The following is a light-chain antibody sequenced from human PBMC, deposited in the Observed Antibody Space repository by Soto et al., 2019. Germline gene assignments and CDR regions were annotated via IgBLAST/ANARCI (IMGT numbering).Light chain of an antibody. CDR2: DAA. J-gene: IGKJ3*01. Sequence: DIQMTQSPYSLSAAVGDRVTIACRASQNINTYLNWYQQKPGKAPKLLIFDAASLQSGVPSRFSGGGSRTDFTLTITSLQPEDFAPYYCQQTSSAPFTFGRGTKVDIK. CDR3: QQTSSAPFT. CDR1: QNINTY. V-gene: IGKV1-39*01.